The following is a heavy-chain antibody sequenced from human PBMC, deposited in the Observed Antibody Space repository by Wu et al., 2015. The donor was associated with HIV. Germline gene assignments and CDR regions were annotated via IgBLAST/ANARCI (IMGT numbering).Heavy chain of an antibody. CDR2: INPNSGDT. Sequence: QVQLIQSGAEVKKPGASVKVSCKASGYTFTPYYVHWVRQAPGQGLEWMGWINPNSGDTNYARKLQGRVTMTTDTSTSTAYMELRSLRSDDTAVYYCARDRRELPYDAFDIWAKGQWSPSLQ. J-gene: IGHJ3*02. D-gene: IGHD1-26*01. CDR3: ARDRRELPYDAFDI. V-gene: IGHV1-2*02. CDR1: GYTFTPYY.